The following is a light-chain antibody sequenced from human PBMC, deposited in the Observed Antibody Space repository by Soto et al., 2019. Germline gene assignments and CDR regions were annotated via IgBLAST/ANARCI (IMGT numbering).Light chain of an antibody. V-gene: IGLV2-14*01. CDR1: SADVGAYNF. CDR3: SSYTTSSSTSVV. J-gene: IGLJ2*01. CDR2: EVS. Sequence: QSALTQPASVSGSPGQSITISCTGTSADVGAYNFVSWYQQHPGKAPKLMIYEVSNRPSGLSDRFSGSKSGNTASLTISGLQAEDKADYYCSSYTTSSSTSVVFGGGTKLTVL.